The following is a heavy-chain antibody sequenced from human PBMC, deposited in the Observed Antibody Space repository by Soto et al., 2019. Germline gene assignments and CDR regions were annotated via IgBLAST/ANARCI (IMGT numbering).Heavy chain of an antibody. CDR1: GYTFTSYA. Sequence: QVQLVQSGAEVKKPGASVKVSCKASGYTFTSYAMHWVRQAPGQRLEWMGWINAGNGNTKYSQKFQGRVTITRDTSASTAYMELSSLRSEDTAVYYCARETGPSSSHYYYYMDVWGKGTTVTVSS. V-gene: IGHV1-3*01. D-gene: IGHD6-6*01. CDR2: INAGNGNT. J-gene: IGHJ6*03. CDR3: ARETGPSSSHYYYYMDV.